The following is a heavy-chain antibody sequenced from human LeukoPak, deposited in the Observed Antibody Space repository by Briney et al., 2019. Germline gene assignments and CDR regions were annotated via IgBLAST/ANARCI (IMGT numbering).Heavy chain of an antibody. CDR3: ACFDYYGSGSYYNVVV. D-gene: IGHD3-10*01. CDR2: IPYDGSNK. CDR1: GFTFSSYG. Sequence: GGSLRLSCAASGFTFSSYGMHWVRQAPGKGLEWVAVIPYDGSNKYYADSVKGRFTISRDNSKNTLYLQMNSLRAEDTAVYYCACFDYYGSGSYYNVVVWGQGTLVTVSS. J-gene: IGHJ4*02. V-gene: IGHV3-30*03.